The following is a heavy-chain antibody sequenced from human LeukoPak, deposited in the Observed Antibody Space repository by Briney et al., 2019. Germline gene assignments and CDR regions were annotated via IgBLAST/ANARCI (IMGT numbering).Heavy chain of an antibody. V-gene: IGHV3-53*01. J-gene: IGHJ6*02. CDR2: IYSGGST. CDR3: ARVEAYYYYYGMDV. Sequence: GGSLRLSCAASGFTVSSNYMSWVRQAPGKGLEWVSVIYSGGSTHYADSVKGRFTISRDNSKNTLYLQMNSLRAEDTAVYYCARVEAYYYYYGMDVWGQGTTVTVSS. CDR1: GFTVSSNY.